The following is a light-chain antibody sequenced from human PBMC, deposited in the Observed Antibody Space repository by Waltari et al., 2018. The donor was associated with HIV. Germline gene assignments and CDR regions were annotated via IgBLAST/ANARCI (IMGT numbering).Light chain of an antibody. Sequence: SYVLTPPPSVSVAPGQTATITCGAHNIGSKSVHWYQQNAGQSPVLVVYDGSVRPSGTPERISGSKFGNTATLTISGVEAGDEADYYCHVWDSDTKHVLFGGGTKLTVL. V-gene: IGLV3-21*02. CDR2: DGS. CDR1: NIGSKS. J-gene: IGLJ3*02. CDR3: HVWDSDTKHVL.